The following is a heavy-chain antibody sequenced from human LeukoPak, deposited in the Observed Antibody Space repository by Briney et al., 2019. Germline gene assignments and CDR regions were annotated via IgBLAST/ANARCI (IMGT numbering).Heavy chain of an antibody. Sequence: GGSLRLSCAASGFTFSSYSMNWVRQAPGKGLEWVSSISSSSSYIYYADSVKGRFTISRDNAKDSLYLQMNSLRAEDTAVYYCASVIVVTAMAPYTTDYWGQGTLVTVSS. V-gene: IGHV3-21*01. D-gene: IGHD5-18*01. CDR1: GFTFSSYS. J-gene: IGHJ4*02. CDR3: ASVIVVTAMAPYTTDY. CDR2: ISSSSSYI.